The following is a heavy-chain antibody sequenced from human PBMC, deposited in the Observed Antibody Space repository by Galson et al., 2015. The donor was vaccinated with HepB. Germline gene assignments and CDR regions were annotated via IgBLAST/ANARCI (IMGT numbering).Heavy chain of an antibody. J-gene: IGHJ6*02. V-gene: IGHV1-46*01. CDR3: ARDLRVDTAMGNYYYYGMDV. Sequence: SVKVSCKASGYTFTSYYMHWVRQAPGQGLEWMGIINPSGGSTSYAQKFQGRVTMTRDTSTSTVYMELSSLRSEDTAVYYCARDLRVDTAMGNYYYYGMDVWGQGTTVTVSS. D-gene: IGHD5-18*01. CDR2: INPSGGST. CDR1: GYTFTSYY.